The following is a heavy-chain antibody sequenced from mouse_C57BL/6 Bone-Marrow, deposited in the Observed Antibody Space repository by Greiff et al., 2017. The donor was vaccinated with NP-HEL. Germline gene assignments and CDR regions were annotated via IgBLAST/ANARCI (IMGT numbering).Heavy chain of an antibody. CDR3: ARGSNYLLGPYYAMDY. CDR2: IAPNSGGT. D-gene: IGHD2-5*01. J-gene: IGHJ4*01. Sequence: QVQLQQPGAELVKPGASVKLSCKASGYTFTSYWMHWVKQRHGRGLEWIGRIAPNSGGTTYNEKFKSTATLTVDKPSSTAYMQLSSLTSDDSAVYYCARGSNYLLGPYYAMDYGGQGTSVTVSS. CDR1: GYTFTSYW. V-gene: IGHV1-72*01.